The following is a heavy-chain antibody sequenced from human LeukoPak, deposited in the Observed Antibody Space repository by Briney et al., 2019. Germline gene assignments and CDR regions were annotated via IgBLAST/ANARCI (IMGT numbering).Heavy chain of an antibody. J-gene: IGHJ4*02. Sequence: GGSLRLSCAASGFTVISNYMYWVRQTPGKCLECISVIYSGGRTYYADSVKGRFTISRDNSKNMLFLQMNSLRTEDTALYYCARTSGSFAGYFDFWGQGTLVTVSS. D-gene: IGHD1-26*01. CDR3: ARTSGSFAGYFDF. CDR2: IYSGGRT. V-gene: IGHV3-66*02. CDR1: GFTVISNY.